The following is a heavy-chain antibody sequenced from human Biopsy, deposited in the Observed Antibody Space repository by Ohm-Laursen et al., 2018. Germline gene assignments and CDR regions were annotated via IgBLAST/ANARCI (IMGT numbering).Heavy chain of an antibody. Sequence: SVKVSCKIPGGTFSNYGVNWVRQAPGQGLERLGGNIPILGTGNYAQKFQDRVTVAADTSTSTATMELRSLRSDDTAVYYCATKLTGYFHHWGQGTLVIVSS. CDR1: GGTFSNYG. J-gene: IGHJ1*01. V-gene: IGHV1-69*06. D-gene: IGHD3-9*01. CDR3: ATKLTGYFHH. CDR2: NIPILGTG.